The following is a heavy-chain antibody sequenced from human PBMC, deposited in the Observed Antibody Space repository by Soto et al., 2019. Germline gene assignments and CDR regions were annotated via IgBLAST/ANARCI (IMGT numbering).Heavy chain of an antibody. CDR3: AREGGQQMQIAY. CDR2: IYHDGRT. Sequence: QVQLQESGPGLVKPSETLSLTCGVSGVSIATNHWWTWVRQSPEKGLEWIGEIYHDGRTNYNPSLKSRVTMSLDQSTNQFSLRLTSMTAADTAIYFCAREGGQQMQIAYWGQGILVTVSS. V-gene: IGHV4-4*02. CDR1: GVSIATNHW. D-gene: IGHD6-13*01. J-gene: IGHJ4*02.